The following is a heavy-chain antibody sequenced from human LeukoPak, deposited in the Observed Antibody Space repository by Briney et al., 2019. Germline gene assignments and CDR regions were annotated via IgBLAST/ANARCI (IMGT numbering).Heavy chain of an antibody. CDR3: AKFSAADAFDI. Sequence: GGSLRLSCAASGFTFSSYGMHWVRQAPGKGLEWVAVISYDGSNKYYADSVKGRFTISRDNSKNTLYLQVNSLRAEDTAVYYCAKFSAADAFDIWGQGTMVTVSS. D-gene: IGHD2/OR15-2a*01. V-gene: IGHV3-30*18. J-gene: IGHJ3*02. CDR2: ISYDGSNK. CDR1: GFTFSSYG.